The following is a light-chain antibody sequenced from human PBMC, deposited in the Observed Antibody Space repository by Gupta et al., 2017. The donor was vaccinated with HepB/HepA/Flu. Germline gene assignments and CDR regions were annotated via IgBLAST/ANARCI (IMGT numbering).Light chain of an antibody. CDR1: RSKVGCES. CDR2: GDG. J-gene: IGLJ3*02. Sequence: SVLTQPLSASAAPGQWVTISCSVSRSKVGCESVHWYQQYPGTAPKLLIHGDGQRPSGVPGRFSGSKSGTSASLSISGLQAEDEADYYCAAVDSSRSGWVFGGGTKLTVL. CDR3: AAVDSSRSGWV. V-gene: IGLV1-44*01.